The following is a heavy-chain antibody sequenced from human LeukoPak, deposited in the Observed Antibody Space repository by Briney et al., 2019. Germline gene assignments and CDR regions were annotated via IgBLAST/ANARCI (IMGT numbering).Heavy chain of an antibody. CDR3: ERQVAASCTYGVCSDCYYFDY. Sequence: SETLSLTCTVSGLSISAYHWTWIRRPPGKGLEGIGNIYTSGTTNYNPSLKSRLTRSIDPSRNHFSLNLSSVTAPDTAVYYCERQVAASCTYGVCSDCYYFDYWGQGTLVTVSS. CDR2: IYTSGTT. J-gene: IGHJ4*02. CDR1: GLSISAYH. D-gene: IGHD2-8*01. V-gene: IGHV4-4*09.